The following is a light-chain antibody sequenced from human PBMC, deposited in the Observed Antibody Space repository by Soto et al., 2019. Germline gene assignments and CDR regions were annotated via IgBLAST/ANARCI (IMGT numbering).Light chain of an antibody. Sequence: QSALTQPASVSGSPGQTITIPCTGTSSDVSRYNYVSWYQQHPGKAPKLMIYAVTNRPSGVSNRFSGSKSGSTASLTISGLQAEDEADYYCSSYTTSSTWVFGGGTQLTDL. CDR3: SSYTTSSTWV. J-gene: IGLJ3*02. CDR2: AVT. V-gene: IGLV2-14*01. CDR1: SSDVSRYNY.